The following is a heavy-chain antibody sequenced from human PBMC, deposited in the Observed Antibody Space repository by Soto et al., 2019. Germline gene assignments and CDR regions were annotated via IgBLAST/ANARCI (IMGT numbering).Heavy chain of an antibody. J-gene: IGHJ5*02. CDR1: GASITDHH. D-gene: IGHD3-3*01. Sequence: SETLSLTCSVSGASITDHHWIWIRQAPGKGLEWIGDFSYSGTTNYNPSLKSRVTIFPDTSKNHFSLNLSSVTAADTAIYYCAKVTIFAALFSSFDPWGQGTLVTVSS. CDR2: FSYSGTT. V-gene: IGHV4-59*11. CDR3: AKVTIFAALFSSFDP.